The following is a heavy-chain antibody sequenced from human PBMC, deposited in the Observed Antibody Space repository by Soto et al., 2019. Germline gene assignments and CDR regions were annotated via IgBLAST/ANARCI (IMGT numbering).Heavy chain of an antibody. CDR1: GFTFTSSA. CDR3: AAGGNPRSGYYYLLGYYGMDV. D-gene: IGHD5-12*01. J-gene: IGHJ6*02. Sequence: ASVKVSCKASGFTFTSSAVQWVRQARGQRLEWIGWIVVGSGNTNYAQKFQERVTITRDMSTGTAYMELSSLRSEDTAVYYCAAGGNPRSGYYYLLGYYGMDVWGRGTTVIVSS. V-gene: IGHV1-58*01. CDR2: IVVGSGNT.